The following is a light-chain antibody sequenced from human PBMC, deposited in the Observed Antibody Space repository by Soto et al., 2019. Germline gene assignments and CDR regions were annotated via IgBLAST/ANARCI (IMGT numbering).Light chain of an antibody. CDR1: LSVSRN. Sequence: EIGRTQSPATLSVSPGERAPLSCRASLSVSRNLAWYQQKPGQAPRLLIFDASTRATGIPARFSGSGSGTEFTLTITSLQSEDFAVYYCQQYNAWPRTFGQGTKVDI. V-gene: IGKV3-15*01. CDR2: DAS. J-gene: IGKJ1*01. CDR3: QQYNAWPRT.